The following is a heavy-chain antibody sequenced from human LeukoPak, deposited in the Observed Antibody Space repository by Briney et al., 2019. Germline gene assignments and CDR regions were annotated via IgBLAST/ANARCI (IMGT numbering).Heavy chain of an antibody. V-gene: IGHV2-5*02. J-gene: IGHJ5*02. CDR1: GSSLSTSGVG. CDR3: AHRQIQGIMFGGGGFDP. CDR2: IYWDDDK. D-gene: IGHD3-16*01. Sequence: GSGPTLVNPTQTLTLTCTFSGSSLSTSGVGVGWIRQPPGKALEWLALIYWDDDKRYSPSLKSRLTITKDTSKNQVVLIMTNMDPVDTGTYYCAHRQIQGIMFGGGGFDPWGQGTLVTVSS.